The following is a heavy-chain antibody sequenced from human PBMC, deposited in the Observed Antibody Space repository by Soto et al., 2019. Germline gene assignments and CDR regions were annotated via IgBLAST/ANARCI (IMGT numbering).Heavy chain of an antibody. CDR3: ARGETRGGYGSGSYPYYYYYGMDV. J-gene: IGHJ6*02. D-gene: IGHD3-10*01. CDR1: GGSISSGGYY. V-gene: IGHV4-31*03. CDR2: IYYSGST. Sequence: SETLSLTCTVSGGSISSGGYYWSWVRQHPGKGLEWIGDIYYSGSTYYNPSLKSRVTISVDTSKNQFSLKLSSVTAADTAVYYCARGETRGGYGSGSYPYYYYYGMDVWGQGTTVTVSS.